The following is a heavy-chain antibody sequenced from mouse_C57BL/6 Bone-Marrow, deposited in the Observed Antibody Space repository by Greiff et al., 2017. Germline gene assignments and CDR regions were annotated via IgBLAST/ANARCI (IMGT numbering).Heavy chain of an antibody. CDR2: IHPNSGST. D-gene: IGHD2-4*01. CDR3: ARSLLYYDYYYFDY. Sequence: VQLQQPGAELVKPGASVKLSCKASGYTFTSYWMHWVKQRPGQGLEWIGMIHPNSGSTNYNEKFKSKATLTVDKSSSTAYMQLSSLTSEDSAVYYCARSLLYYDYYYFDYWGQGTTLTVSS. J-gene: IGHJ2*01. V-gene: IGHV1-64*01. CDR1: GYTFTSYW.